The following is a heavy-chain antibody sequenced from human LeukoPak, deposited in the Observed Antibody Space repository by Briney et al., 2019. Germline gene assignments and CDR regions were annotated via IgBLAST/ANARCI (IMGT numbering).Heavy chain of an antibody. D-gene: IGHD3-22*01. CDR1: AFTFSSYG. J-gene: IGHJ4*02. Sequence: PAGSLRLSCAASAFTFSSYGMHWVRQAPGKGLEWVAVIWYDGSNKYYADSVKGRFTISRDNSKNTLYLQMNSLRAEDTAVYYCTRGYYDSSGSIDYWGQGTLVTVSS. CDR2: IWYDGSNK. CDR3: TRGYYDSSGSIDY. V-gene: IGHV3-33*01.